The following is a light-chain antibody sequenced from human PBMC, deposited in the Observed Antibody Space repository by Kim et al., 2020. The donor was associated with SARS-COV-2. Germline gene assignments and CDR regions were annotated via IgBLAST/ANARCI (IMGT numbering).Light chain of an antibody. CDR2: DVS. J-gene: IGLJ3*02. Sequence: GQSVTSSCTGTSSDVGGYNYVSWYQKHPGKAPKLMIYDVSKRPSGVPDRFSGSKSGNTASLTISGLQAEDEADYYCCSYAGSYTVFGGGTKLTVL. V-gene: IGLV2-11*01. CDR1: SSDVGGYNY. CDR3: CSYAGSYTV.